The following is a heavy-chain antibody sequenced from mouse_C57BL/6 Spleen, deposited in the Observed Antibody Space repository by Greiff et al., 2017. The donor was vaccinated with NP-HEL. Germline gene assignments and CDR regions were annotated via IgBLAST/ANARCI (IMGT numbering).Heavy chain of an antibody. CDR2: IYPGDGAT. CDR3: ARPSTAVVEGGMDD. CDR1: GYAFSSSW. Sequence: LVESGPELVKPGASVKISCKASGYAFSSSWMNWVKQRPGKGLEWIGRIYPGDGATNYNGKFKGKATLTDDKSSSTAYMQLSSLTSEESAVYFCARPSTAVVEGGMDDWGKGTSVTVSS. J-gene: IGHJ4*01. D-gene: IGHD1-1*01. V-gene: IGHV1-82*01.